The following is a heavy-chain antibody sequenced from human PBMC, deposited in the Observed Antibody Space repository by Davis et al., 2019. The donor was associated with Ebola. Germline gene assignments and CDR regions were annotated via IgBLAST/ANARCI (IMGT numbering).Heavy chain of an antibody. CDR3: AKPISYCSGGSCPIDY. V-gene: IGHV3-21*04. CDR2: ISSSSSYT. Sequence: GESLKISCAASGFTFSSYSMNWVRQAPGKGLEWVSSISSSSSYTYYADSVKGRFTISSDNSKNTLYLQMNSLRAEDTAVYYCAKPISYCSGGSCPIDYWGQGTLVTVSS. D-gene: IGHD2-15*01. CDR1: GFTFSSYS. J-gene: IGHJ4*02.